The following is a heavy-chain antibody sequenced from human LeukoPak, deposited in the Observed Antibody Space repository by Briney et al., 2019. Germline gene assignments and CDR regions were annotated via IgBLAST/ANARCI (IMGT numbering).Heavy chain of an antibody. CDR2: IIPIFGTA. Sequence: ASVKVSCKASGGTFSSYAISWVRQAPGQGLEWVGRIIPIFGTANYAQKFQGIVTITTDESTSTAYVELISLRSEDTAVYYCARDGRRGPLEELDYWGQGTLVTVSS. CDR3: ARDGRRGPLEELDY. V-gene: IGHV1-69*05. D-gene: IGHD3-10*01. CDR1: GGTFSSYA. J-gene: IGHJ4*02.